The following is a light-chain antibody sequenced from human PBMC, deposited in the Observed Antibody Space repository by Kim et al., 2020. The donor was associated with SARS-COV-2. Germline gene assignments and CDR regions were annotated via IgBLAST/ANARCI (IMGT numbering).Light chain of an antibody. J-gene: IGLJ3*02. CDR3: SAWDSTLSAWV. CDR1: SNNVGYEG. V-gene: IGLV10-54*01. CDR2: RNN. Sequence: RQTATLTCTGNSNNVGYEGVAWLQQHQGHPPKLLSYRNNNRPSGISERFSTSRSGNTASLTITGLQPEDEADYFCSAWDSTLSAWVFGGGTKLTVL.